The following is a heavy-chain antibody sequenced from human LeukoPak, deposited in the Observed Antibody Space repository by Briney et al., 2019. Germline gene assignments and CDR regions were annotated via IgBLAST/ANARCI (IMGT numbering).Heavy chain of an antibody. D-gene: IGHD6-19*01. V-gene: IGHV1-8*01. J-gene: IGHJ4*02. Sequence: GASVKVSCKASGYTFTSYDINWVRQATGQGLEWMGWMNPNSGNTGYAQKFQGRVTITTDESTSTAYMELSSLRSEDTAVYYCASSIAVAGPTLAYWGQGTLVTVSS. CDR3: ASSIAVAGPTLAY. CDR1: GYTFTSYD. CDR2: MNPNSGNT.